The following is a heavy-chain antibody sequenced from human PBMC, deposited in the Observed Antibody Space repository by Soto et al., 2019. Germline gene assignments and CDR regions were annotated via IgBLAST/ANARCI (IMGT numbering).Heavy chain of an antibody. Sequence: GGSLRLSCAASGFTFSSYGMHWVRQAPGKGLEWVAVIWYDGSNKYYADSVKGRFTISRDNSKNTLYLQMNSLRAEDTAVYYCARAGRCSGGSCLLGNWFDPWGQGTLVTVSS. CDR2: IWYDGSNK. CDR3: ARAGRCSGGSCLLGNWFDP. D-gene: IGHD2-15*01. J-gene: IGHJ5*02. CDR1: GFTFSSYG. V-gene: IGHV3-33*01.